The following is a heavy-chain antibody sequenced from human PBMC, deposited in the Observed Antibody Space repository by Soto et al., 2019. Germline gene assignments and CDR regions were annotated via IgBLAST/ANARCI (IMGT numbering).Heavy chain of an antibody. CDR1: RGSISSINW. Sequence: QVQLQESGPGLVKPSETLSLTCAVSRGSISSINWWSWVRQPPGKGLEWIGEIYHSGSTNNNPSRRSLVTRTVDKPKMQFSLKLSSVTAADTAVYYCARVGGDAFDLWGQVTMVTVSS. D-gene: IGHD2-15*01. V-gene: IGHV4-4*02. CDR3: ARVGGDAFDL. CDR2: IYHSGST. J-gene: IGHJ3*01.